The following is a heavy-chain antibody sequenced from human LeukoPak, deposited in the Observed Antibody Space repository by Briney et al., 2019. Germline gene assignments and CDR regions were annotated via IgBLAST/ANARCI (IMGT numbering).Heavy chain of an antibody. CDR1: GGSISGYY. CDR2: IYSSGST. D-gene: IGHD6-13*01. Sequence: SETLSLTCTVSGGSISGYYWSRIRQPPGKGLEWIAYIYSSGSTSYNPSLKSRVTISVDTSKNQFSLKLSSVTAADTAVYYCARQPDRRQLVLWGQGTLVTVSS. J-gene: IGHJ4*02. V-gene: IGHV4-59*08. CDR3: ARQPDRRQLVL.